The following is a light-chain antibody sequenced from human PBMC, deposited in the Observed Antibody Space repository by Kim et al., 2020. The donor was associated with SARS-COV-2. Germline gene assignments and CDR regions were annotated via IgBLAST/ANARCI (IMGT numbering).Light chain of an antibody. J-gene: IGLJ2*01. CDR1: SLRNYY. CDR3: SSRDSSGNLVI. V-gene: IGLV3-19*01. Sequence: ALGQTVRITCQGDSLRNYYASWYQQKPGQAPILVMYTKDKRPSGIPDRFSGSGSGDTTSLTITGAQAEDEGDYYCSSRDSSGNLVIFGGGTKLTVL. CDR2: TKD.